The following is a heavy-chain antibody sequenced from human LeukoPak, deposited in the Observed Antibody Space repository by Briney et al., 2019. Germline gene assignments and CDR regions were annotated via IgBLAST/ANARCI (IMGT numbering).Heavy chain of an antibody. CDR3: ARSQTSDVVTKRTLEY. D-gene: IGHD2-21*02. V-gene: IGHV4-39*01. J-gene: IGHJ4*02. CDR2: IYYDGTT. Sequence: SETLSLTCTVSGGSLSSRSYYWGWIRQSPGTGLEWIARIYYDGTTYYNPSLRSRVTISADSSRSQFSLTLSPVTAADTAIYYCARSQTSDVVTKRTLEYWGQGTLVTVSS. CDR1: GGSLSSRSYY.